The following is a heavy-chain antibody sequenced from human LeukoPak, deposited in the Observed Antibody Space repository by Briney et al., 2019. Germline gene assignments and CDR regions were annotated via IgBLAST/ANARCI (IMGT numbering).Heavy chain of an antibody. CDR2: IYYSGST. CDR1: GGSIGSSSYY. CDR3: ARQIAAPGRITIFGVVTDY. J-gene: IGHJ4*02. V-gene: IGHV4-39*01. D-gene: IGHD3-3*01. Sequence: TSETLSLTCTVSGGSIGSSSYYWGWIRQPPGKGLERIGSIYYSGSTYYNPSLKSRVTISVDTSKNQFSLKLSSVTAADTAVYYCARQIAAPGRITIFGVVTDYWGQGTLVTVSS.